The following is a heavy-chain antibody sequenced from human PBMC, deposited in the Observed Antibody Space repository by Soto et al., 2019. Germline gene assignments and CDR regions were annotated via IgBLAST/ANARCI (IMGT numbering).Heavy chain of an antibody. CDR2: IIPIFGTA. D-gene: IGHD1-26*01. V-gene: IGHV1-69*01. CDR1: GGTFSSYS. J-gene: IGHJ4*02. Sequence: QVQLVQSGAEVKKPGSSVKVSCKASGGTFSSYSISWVRQAPGQGLEWMGEIIPIFGTANYAQKFQGRVTITADESTSTAYMALSSLRYEDTAVYYCARDGGRHSGGIDYWGQGTLVTVSS. CDR3: ARDGGRHSGGIDY.